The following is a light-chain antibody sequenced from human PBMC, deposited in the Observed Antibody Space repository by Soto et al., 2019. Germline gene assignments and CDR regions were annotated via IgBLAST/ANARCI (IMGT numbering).Light chain of an antibody. J-gene: IGKJ2*01. CDR3: QQSYSVPYT. CDR2: AAS. CDR1: QSIYSS. V-gene: IGKV1-39*01. Sequence: DIQMTQSPSSLSASVGDRVTITCRASQSIYSSLNWYHQKPGKAPKLLIYAASNLQSGVPSRFSSSGSGTDVTLSISSLQPEDFATYYCQQSYSVPYTFGQGTKLEI.